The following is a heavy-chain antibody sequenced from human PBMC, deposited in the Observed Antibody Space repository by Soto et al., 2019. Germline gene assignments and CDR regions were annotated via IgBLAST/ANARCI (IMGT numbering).Heavy chain of an antibody. D-gene: IGHD3-3*01. Sequence: GGSLRLSCAASGFTFSSYAMSWVRQAPGKGLEWVSAISGSGGSTYYADSVKGRFTISRDNSKNTLYLQMNSLRAEDTAVYYCAKVPRSYYDFWSGYPFDYWGQGTLVTVSS. J-gene: IGHJ4*02. V-gene: IGHV3-23*01. CDR3: AKVPRSYYDFWSGYPFDY. CDR1: GFTFSSYA. CDR2: ISGSGGST.